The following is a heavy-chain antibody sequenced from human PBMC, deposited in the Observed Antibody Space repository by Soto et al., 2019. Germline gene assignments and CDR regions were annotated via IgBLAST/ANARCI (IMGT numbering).Heavy chain of an antibody. CDR3: AMVDVYVTPSPQDV. D-gene: IGHD3-16*01. J-gene: IGHJ6*01. CDR1: GYTFTRYG. V-gene: IGHV1-18*01. CDR2: INTYNGNT. Sequence: QVQLVQSGAEVKNPGASVKVSCKASGYTFTRYGIGWARQAPGQGLEWMGWINTYNGNTNYAQNVQGSVTLTTDTSTSTAYMELRGLRSNDTAIYYCAMVDVYVTPSPQDVW.